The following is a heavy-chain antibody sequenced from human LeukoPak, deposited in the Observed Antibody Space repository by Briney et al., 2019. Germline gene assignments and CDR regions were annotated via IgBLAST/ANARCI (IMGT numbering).Heavy chain of an antibody. CDR2: ISTYNGNT. V-gene: IGHV1-18*01. CDR1: GYTFTAYG. J-gene: IGHJ4*02. CDR3: ARGYSWLANFDY. D-gene: IGHD6-19*01. Sequence: AAVKVSCKASGYTFTAYGINWVRQAPGQGLEWMGWISTYNGNTNYAQKLQGRVTMTTDTSTSTAYMELRRLRSDDTAVFYCARGYSWLANFDYWGQGTLVTGSS.